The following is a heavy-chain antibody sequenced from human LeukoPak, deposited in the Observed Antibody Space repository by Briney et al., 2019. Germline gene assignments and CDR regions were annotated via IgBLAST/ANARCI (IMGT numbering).Heavy chain of an antibody. Sequence: PGGSLRLSCAASGFTFSDYYMSWIRQAPGKGLEWVSYISSSGSTIYYADSVKGRFTISRDNAKNSLYLQMNSLRAEDTAVYYCARARSLYYYDSSGYYYVGWFDPWGQGTLVTVSS. V-gene: IGHV3-11*04. J-gene: IGHJ5*02. CDR3: ARARSLYYYDSSGYYYVGWFDP. D-gene: IGHD3-22*01. CDR2: ISSSGSTI. CDR1: GFTFSDYY.